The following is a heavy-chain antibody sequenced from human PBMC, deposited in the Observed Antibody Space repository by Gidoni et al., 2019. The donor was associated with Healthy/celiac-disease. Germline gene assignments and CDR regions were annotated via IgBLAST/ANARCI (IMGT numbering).Heavy chain of an antibody. Sequence: QVQLQQWGAGLLKPSETLSLTCAVYGGSFSGYYWSWIRQPPGKGLEWIGKINHRGSTNYNPSLKSRVTISVDTSKNQFSLKLSSVTAADTAVYYCARGPYCTNGVCDDAPLDIWGQGTMVTDSS. CDR3: ARGPYCTNGVCDDAPLDI. CDR1: GGSFSGYY. D-gene: IGHD2-8*01. J-gene: IGHJ3*02. V-gene: IGHV4-34*01. CDR2: INHRGST.